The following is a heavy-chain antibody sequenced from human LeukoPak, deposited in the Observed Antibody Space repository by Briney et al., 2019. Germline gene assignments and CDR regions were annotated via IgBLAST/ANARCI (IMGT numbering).Heavy chain of an antibody. D-gene: IGHD3-3*01. V-gene: IGHV4-59*08. CDR3: ARRVSGYGMDV. Sequence: PSETLSLTCTVSGGSITGYYWSWIRQPPGKALEWIAYIHYSGSTNYNPSLKTRVTISVDTSKHQFSLKRRSVTAAHTALYYCARRVSGYGMDVWGQGTTVTVSS. CDR2: IHYSGST. CDR1: GGSITGYY. J-gene: IGHJ6*02.